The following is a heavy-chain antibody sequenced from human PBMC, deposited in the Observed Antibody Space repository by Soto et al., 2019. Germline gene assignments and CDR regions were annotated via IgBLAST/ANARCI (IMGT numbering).Heavy chain of an antibody. CDR3: AREPYGYYYYYMDV. J-gene: IGHJ6*03. Sequence: SETLSLTCAVYGGSFSGYYWSWIRQPPGKGLEWIGEINHSGSTNYNPSLKSRVTMSVDTSKNQFSLKLSSVTAADTAVYYCAREPYGYYYYYMDVWGKGTTVTVSS. D-gene: IGHD3-10*01. CDR1: GGSFSGYY. CDR2: INHSGST. V-gene: IGHV4-34*01.